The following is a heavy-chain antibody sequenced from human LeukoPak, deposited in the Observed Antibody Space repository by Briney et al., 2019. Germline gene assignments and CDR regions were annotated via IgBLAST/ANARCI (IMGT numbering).Heavy chain of an antibody. CDR2: IYYSGIT. J-gene: IGHJ5*02. V-gene: IGHV4-39*01. CDR1: GGSISSSSCY. CDR3: AKQPHAFDNWFDP. Sequence: PSETLSLTCTVSGGSISSSSCYWGWIRQPPGKGLEWIGNIYYSGITYYNPSLKSRVTISVDTSKNQFSLKLSSVTAADTAVYYCAKQPHAFDNWFDPWGQGTLVTVSS. D-gene: IGHD3-10*01.